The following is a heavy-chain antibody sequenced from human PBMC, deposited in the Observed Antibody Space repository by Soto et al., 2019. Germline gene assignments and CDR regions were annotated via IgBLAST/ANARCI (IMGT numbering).Heavy chain of an antibody. CDR1: GFTFDDYA. CDR3: AKARGYGDPFDY. CDR2: ISWNSGSI. Sequence: EVQLVESGGGLVQPGRSLRLSCAASGFTFDDYAMHWVRQAPGKGLEWVSGISWNSGSIGYAESVKGRFTISRDNAKNSLYLQMNSLRAEDTALYYCAKARGYGDPFDYWGQGTLVTVSS. V-gene: IGHV3-9*01. D-gene: IGHD4-17*01. J-gene: IGHJ4*02.